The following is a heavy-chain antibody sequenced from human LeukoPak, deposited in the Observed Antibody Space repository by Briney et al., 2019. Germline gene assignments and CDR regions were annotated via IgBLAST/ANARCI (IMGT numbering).Heavy chain of an antibody. CDR1: VGSISSYY. D-gene: IGHD2-2*01. Sequence: PSETLSLTCTVSVGSISSYYWSWIRQPPGKGLEWIGYMYYSGSTNYNPSLKSRVTISVDTSKNQFSLKLSSVTAADTAVYYCAREVGYCSSTSCSAVMDVWGQGTTVTVSS. V-gene: IGHV4-59*01. CDR2: MYYSGST. J-gene: IGHJ6*02. CDR3: AREVGYCSSTSCSAVMDV.